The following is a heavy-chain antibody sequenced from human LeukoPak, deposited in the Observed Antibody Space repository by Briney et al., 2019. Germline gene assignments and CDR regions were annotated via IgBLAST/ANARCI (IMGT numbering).Heavy chain of an antibody. V-gene: IGHV1-2*02. CDR3: ARAGDYNTNSLGY. D-gene: IGHD4-11*01. J-gene: IGHJ4*02. Sequence: ASVKVSCKASAYTFTGYYIHWVRQAPGQGFEWMGWIDPNSGGTNYAQKFQGRVTMTRDTSISTAYMELSRLRSDDTAVYYCARAGDYNTNSLGYWGLGTLVTVSS. CDR2: IDPNSGGT. CDR1: AYTFTGYY.